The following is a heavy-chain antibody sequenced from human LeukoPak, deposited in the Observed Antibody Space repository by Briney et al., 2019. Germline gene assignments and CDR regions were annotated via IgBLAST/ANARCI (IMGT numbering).Heavy chain of an antibody. CDR2: INSDGSST. CDR3: ARGGSGTLYYYYGMDV. CDR1: GFTFSSYW. J-gene: IGHJ6*02. Sequence: GGSLRLSCAASGFTFSSYWMHWVRQAPGKGLVWVSRINSDGSSTGYADSVKGRFTISRDNAKNTLYLQMNSLRAEDTAVYYCARGGSGTLYYYYGMDVWGQGTTVTVSS. V-gene: IGHV3-74*01. D-gene: IGHD1-1*01.